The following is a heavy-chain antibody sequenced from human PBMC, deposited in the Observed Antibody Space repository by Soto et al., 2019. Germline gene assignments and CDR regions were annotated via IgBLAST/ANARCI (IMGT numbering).Heavy chain of an antibody. CDR1: GFTFSNVW. J-gene: IGHJ4*02. CDR3: TTLFGGKKEIDY. Sequence: GGSLRLSCAASGFTFSNVWMSWVRQAPGKGLEWVGRIKSKTDGGTTDYAASVKGRFTISRDDSKNTLYLQMNSLKNEDTAVYYCTTLFGGKKEIDYWGQGTLVTAPQ. D-gene: IGHD3-10*02. CDR2: IKSKTDGGTT. V-gene: IGHV3-15*01.